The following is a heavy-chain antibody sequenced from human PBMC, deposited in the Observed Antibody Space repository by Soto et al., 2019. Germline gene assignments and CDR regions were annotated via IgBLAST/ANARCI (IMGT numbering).Heavy chain of an antibody. Sequence: QVPLQQWGAGLLKPSETLSLTCAVYGVSFSGYYWSWIRQPPGKGLEWSGEINHSGSTNYNPSLKSRVTISVDTSKNQCSLKLSSVTAADTAVYYCARARYSSGWYVGYWGQGTLVTVSS. CDR3: ARARYSSGWYVGY. V-gene: IGHV4-34*01. D-gene: IGHD6-19*01. J-gene: IGHJ4*02. CDR1: GVSFSGYY. CDR2: INHSGST.